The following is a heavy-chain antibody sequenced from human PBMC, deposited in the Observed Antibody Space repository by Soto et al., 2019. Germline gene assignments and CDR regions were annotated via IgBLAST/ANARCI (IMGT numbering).Heavy chain of an antibody. D-gene: IGHD3-10*01. V-gene: IGHV1-69*01. CDR2: IITIFGTA. CDR3: AGAGPMVRGVIITGPLAY. CDR1: GGTFSSDA. J-gene: IGHJ4*02. Sequence: QVQLVQSGAEVKKHGSSVKVSCKASGGTFSSDAISWVRQAPGQGLEWMGGIITIFGTANYAQKFQGRVTITADESTSTAYIALSSLRSEDTAVYYCAGAGPMVRGVIITGPLAYCSKGSLVTFSS.